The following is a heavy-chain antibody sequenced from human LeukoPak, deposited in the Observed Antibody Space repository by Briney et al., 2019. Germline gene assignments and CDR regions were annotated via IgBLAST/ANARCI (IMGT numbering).Heavy chain of an antibody. J-gene: IGHJ4*02. Sequence: GGSLRLSCAASGFSFDTYAMHWVRQAPGQGLEWVALIWHDGSHKFYSNSVRGQFTISRDKSKNTVYLQMNNLRTDDTAVYYCAREIFGTGSYTDFWGQGTLVTVSS. CDR1: GFSFDTYA. D-gene: IGHD3-10*01. CDR3: AREIFGTGSYTDF. CDR2: IWHDGSHK. V-gene: IGHV3-33*01.